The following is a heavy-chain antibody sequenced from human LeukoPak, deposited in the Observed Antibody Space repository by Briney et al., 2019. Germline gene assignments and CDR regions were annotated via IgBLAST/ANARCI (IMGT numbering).Heavy chain of an antibody. CDR3: EKDPLYCSGGSCYLGYFDY. CDR2: IRYDGSNK. D-gene: IGHD2-15*01. J-gene: IGHJ4*02. V-gene: IGHV3-30*02. CDR1: GFTFSNYG. Sequence: PGGSLRLSCAASGFTFSNYGMHWVRQAPGKGLEWVAFIRYDGSNKHYGDSVKGRFTISRDNSKNTLYLQMNSLRAEDTAVYYCEKDPLYCSGGSCYLGYFDYWGQGALVTVSS.